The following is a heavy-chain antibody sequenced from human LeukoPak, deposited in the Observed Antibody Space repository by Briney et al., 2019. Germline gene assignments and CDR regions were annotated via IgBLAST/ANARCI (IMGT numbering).Heavy chain of an antibody. J-gene: IGHJ3*02. D-gene: IGHD1-26*01. CDR3: ARGGSYLSAFDI. CDR2: ITSRGSTI. CDR1: GFTFSDYY. V-gene: IGHV3-11*01. Sequence: GGSLRLSCAASGFTFSDYYMSWIRQAPGKGLEWVSYITSRGSTIYYADSVKGRFTISRDNSKNTLYLQMNSLRAEDTAVYYCARGGSYLSAFDIWGQGTMVTVSS.